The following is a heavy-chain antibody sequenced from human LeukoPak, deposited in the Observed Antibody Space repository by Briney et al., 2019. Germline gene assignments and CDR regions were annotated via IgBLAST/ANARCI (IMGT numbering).Heavy chain of an antibody. J-gene: IGHJ3*02. V-gene: IGHV4-61*02. CDR2: IYTSGST. CDR3: ARSGRWLQLHAFDI. D-gene: IGHD5-24*01. CDR1: GGSISSGSYY. Sequence: SETLSLTCTVSGGSISSGSYYWSWIRQPAGKGLEWIGRIYTSGSTNYNPSLKSRVTISVDTSKNQFSLKLSSVTAADTAVYYCARSGRWLQLHAFDIWGQGTMVTVSS.